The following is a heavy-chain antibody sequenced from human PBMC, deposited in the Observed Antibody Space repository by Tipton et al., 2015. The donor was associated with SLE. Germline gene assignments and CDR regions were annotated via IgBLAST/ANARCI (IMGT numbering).Heavy chain of an antibody. V-gene: IGHV3-20*04. CDR1: GFKYDDYG. CDR2: INWDGGNT. CDR3: AKVSRRATGFVAAHCGGNCYSNNFDS. Sequence: SLRLSCAASGFKYDDYGMSWVRQAPGKGLEWVSSINWDGGNTNYADSVKGRFSISRDNAKNALYLQMDSLRAEDTALYYCAKVSRRATGFVAAHCGGNCYSNNFDSWGQGTLVTVSS. J-gene: IGHJ4*02. D-gene: IGHD2-21*02.